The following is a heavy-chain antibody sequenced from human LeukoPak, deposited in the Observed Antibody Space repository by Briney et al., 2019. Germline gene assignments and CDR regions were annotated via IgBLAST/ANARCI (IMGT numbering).Heavy chain of an antibody. J-gene: IGHJ4*02. Sequence: GGSLRLSCAASGFTFSSYAMHWVRQAPGKGLERVAVISYDGSNKYYADSVKGRFTISRDNSKNTLYLQMNSLRAEDTAVYYCAKTLSPYRTRLGFDYWGQGTLVTVSS. CDR2: ISYDGSNK. V-gene: IGHV3-30-3*02. D-gene: IGHD2-2*01. CDR1: GFTFSSYA. CDR3: AKTLSPYRTRLGFDY.